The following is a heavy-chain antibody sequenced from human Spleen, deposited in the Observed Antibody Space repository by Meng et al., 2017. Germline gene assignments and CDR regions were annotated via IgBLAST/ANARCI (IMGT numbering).Heavy chain of an antibody. CDR2: IYYSGST. Sequence: GSLRLSCTVSGGSISSSSYYWGWIRQPPGKGLEWIGSIYYSGSTYYNPSLKSRVTISVDTSKNQFSLKLSSVTAADTAVYYCARYSGYDYYYYGMDVWGQGTMVTVSS. D-gene: IGHD5-12*01. CDR1: GGSISSSSYY. CDR3: ARYSGYDYYYYGMDV. J-gene: IGHJ6*02. V-gene: IGHV4-39*07.